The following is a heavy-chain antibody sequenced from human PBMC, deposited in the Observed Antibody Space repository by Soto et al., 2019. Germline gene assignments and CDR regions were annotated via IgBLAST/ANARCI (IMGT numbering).Heavy chain of an antibody. V-gene: IGHV1-69*13. CDR1: GGTFSSYA. D-gene: IGHD3-22*01. Sequence: ASVKVSCKASGGTFSSYAISWVRQAPGQGLEWMGGIIPIFGTANYAQKFQGRVTITADESTSTAYMELSSLRSEDTAVYYCARRAEYHDSSAPDRSTSYYYGMDVWGQGTTVTVSS. CDR3: ARRAEYHDSSAPDRSTSYYYGMDV. CDR2: IIPIFGTA. J-gene: IGHJ6*02.